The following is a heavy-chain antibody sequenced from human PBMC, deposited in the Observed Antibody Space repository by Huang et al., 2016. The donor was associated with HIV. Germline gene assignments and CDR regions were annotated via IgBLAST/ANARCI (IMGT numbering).Heavy chain of an antibody. CDR2: VNDGGDI. Sequence: QVQLQQWGAGLLKPSETLALTCAVYGESLGTYYWAWIRRPPGKGLQWSGEVNDGGDINYNPSLESRVTISVDTSRNQVSLTLTSMTAADTATYYCARGFRVAATRKWFDPWGQGTLVIVSS. CDR1: GESLGTYY. V-gene: IGHV4-34*01. D-gene: IGHD3-10*01. J-gene: IGHJ5*02. CDR3: ARGFRVAATRKWFDP.